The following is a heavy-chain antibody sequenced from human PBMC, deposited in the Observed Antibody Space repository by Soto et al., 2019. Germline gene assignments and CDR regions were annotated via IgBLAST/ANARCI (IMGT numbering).Heavy chain of an antibody. D-gene: IGHD3-10*01. CDR2: IYYSGST. CDR1: GGSISRYY. CDR3: ARLKMVRGVIISAFDI. J-gene: IGHJ3*02. Sequence: PSEALSLTCTVSGGSISRYYWSWIRQPPGKGLEWIGYIYYSGSTNYNPSLKSRVTISVDTSKNQFSLKLSSVTAADTAVYYCARLKMVRGVIISAFDIWGQGTMVTVSS. V-gene: IGHV4-59*08.